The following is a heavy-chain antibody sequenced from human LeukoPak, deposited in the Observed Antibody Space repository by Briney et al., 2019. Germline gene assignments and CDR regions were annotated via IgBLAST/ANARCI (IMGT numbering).Heavy chain of an antibody. CDR1: GGTFSSYA. Sequence: ASVKVSCKASGGTFSSYAISWVRQAPGQGLEWMGGIIPIFGTANYAQKFQGRVTITADESTSTAYMELSSLRSEDTAVYYCATRRYCSSGSCSPLDYWGQGTLVTVSS. CDR3: ATRRYCSSGSCSPLDY. V-gene: IGHV1-69*13. D-gene: IGHD2-15*01. J-gene: IGHJ4*02. CDR2: IIPIFGTA.